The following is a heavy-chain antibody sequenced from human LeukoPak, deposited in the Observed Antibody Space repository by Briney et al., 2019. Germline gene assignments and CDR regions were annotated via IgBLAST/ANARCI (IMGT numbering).Heavy chain of an antibody. J-gene: IGHJ4*02. Sequence: ASVKVSCKASGYTFTGYYMHWVRQAPGQGVEWMGWINPNSGGTNYAQKFQGRVTMTRDTSISTAYMELSRLRSDDTAVYYCARADYGDSIYYFDYWGQGTLVTVSS. V-gene: IGHV1-2*02. CDR1: GYTFTGYY. CDR2: INPNSGGT. CDR3: ARADYGDSIYYFDY. D-gene: IGHD4-17*01.